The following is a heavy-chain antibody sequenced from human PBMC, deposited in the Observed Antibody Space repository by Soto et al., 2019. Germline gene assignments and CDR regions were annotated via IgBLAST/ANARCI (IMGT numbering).Heavy chain of an antibody. D-gene: IGHD4-17*01. CDR2: IIPIFGTA. CDR1: GGTFSSYA. Sequence: QVQLVQSGAEVKKPGSSVKVSCKASGGTFSSYAISWVRQAPGQGLEWMGGIIPIFGTADYAQKFQGRVTITADESXXTAYMELSSLRSEDTAVYYCARQFDYVETYNWFDPWGQGTLVTVSS. V-gene: IGHV1-69*12. CDR3: ARQFDYVETYNWFDP. J-gene: IGHJ5*02.